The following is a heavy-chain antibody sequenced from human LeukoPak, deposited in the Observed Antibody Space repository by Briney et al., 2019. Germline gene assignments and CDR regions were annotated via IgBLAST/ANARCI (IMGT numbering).Heavy chain of an antibody. Sequence: GGSLRLSCAASGFTFDDYAMHWGRQAPGKGLEGGSGISWNSGSIVYADSVKGRFTISRDNAKNSLYLQMNSLRAEDTALYYCAKGRYCSGGSCYSGFDLWGQRTLVTVSS. V-gene: IGHV3-9*01. D-gene: IGHD2-15*01. CDR2: ISWNSGSI. J-gene: IGHJ5*02. CDR1: GFTFDDYA. CDR3: AKGRYCSGGSCYSGFDL.